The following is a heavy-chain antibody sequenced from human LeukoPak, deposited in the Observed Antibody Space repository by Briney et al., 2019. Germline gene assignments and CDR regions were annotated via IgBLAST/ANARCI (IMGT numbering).Heavy chain of an antibody. CDR2: ISAYNGNT. Sequence: ASVKVSCKASGYTFTSYGISWVRQAPGQGPEWMGWISAYNGNTNYAQKLQGRVTITTDTSTSTAYMELRSLRSDDTAVYYCTRDMVRGSNWFDPWGQGTLVTVSS. CDR1: GYTFTSYG. J-gene: IGHJ5*02. V-gene: IGHV1-18*04. D-gene: IGHD3-10*01. CDR3: TRDMVRGSNWFDP.